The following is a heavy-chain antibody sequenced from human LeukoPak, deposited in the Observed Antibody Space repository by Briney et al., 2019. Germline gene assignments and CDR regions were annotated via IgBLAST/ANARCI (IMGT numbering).Heavy chain of an antibody. CDR3: ARDRSIVGATVYFDY. D-gene: IGHD1-26*01. Sequence: PGGSLRLSCAASGFTFDDYGMSWVRRAPGKGLEWVSGINWNGGSTGYADSVKGRFTISRDNAKNSLYLQMNSLRAEDTALYHSARDRSIVGATVYFDYWGQGTLVTVSS. J-gene: IGHJ4*02. CDR1: GFTFDDYG. CDR2: INWNGGST. V-gene: IGHV3-20*01.